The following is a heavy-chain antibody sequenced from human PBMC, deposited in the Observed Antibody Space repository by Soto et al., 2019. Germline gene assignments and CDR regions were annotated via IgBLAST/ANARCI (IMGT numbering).Heavy chain of an antibody. J-gene: IGHJ6*02. D-gene: IGHD2-8*02. V-gene: IGHV1-69*05. CDR3: SRENYWPQVGGNYYYILDV. CDR2: IMPIFRTP. CDR1: GGTFSTSA. Sequence: QVQLEQSGAEVKKPGSSVKVSCKASGGTFSTSAISWVRQAPGQGLEWMGGIMPIFRTPDYAQKFQGRVTVSSDATPSTANIESNGLSSEANAVYYCSRENYWPQVGGNYYYILDVWGPGTTITVS.